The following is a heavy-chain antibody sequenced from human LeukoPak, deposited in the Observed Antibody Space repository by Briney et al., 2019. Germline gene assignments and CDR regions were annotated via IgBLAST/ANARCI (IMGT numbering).Heavy chain of an antibody. CDR1: GYTFTGYY. V-gene: IGHV1-2*02. CDR3: ARIGPAIVVVVAATRSDY. J-gene: IGHJ4*02. D-gene: IGHD2-15*01. CDR2: INPNSGGT. Sequence: GASVKVSCKASGYTFTGYYMHWVRQAPGQGLEWMGWINPNSGGTNYAQKFQGRVTMTRDTSISTAYMELNRLRSDDTAVYYCARIGPAIVVVVAATRSDYWGQGTLVTVSS.